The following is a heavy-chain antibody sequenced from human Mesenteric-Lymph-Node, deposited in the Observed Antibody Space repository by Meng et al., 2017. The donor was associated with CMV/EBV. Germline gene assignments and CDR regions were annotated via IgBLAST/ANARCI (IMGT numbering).Heavy chain of an antibody. CDR1: GFTVSSNF. CDR3: ARSLIPAALGTVAY. D-gene: IGHD2-2*01. CDR2: IRYDASNE. Sequence: GESLKISCAASGFTVSSNFMSWVRQAPGKGLEWVAFIRYDASNEYYGDSVKGRFTISRDTSKNTLYLQMSRLRGEDTAVYFCARSLIPAALGTVAYWGQGTLVTVSS. J-gene: IGHJ4*02. V-gene: IGHV3-30*02.